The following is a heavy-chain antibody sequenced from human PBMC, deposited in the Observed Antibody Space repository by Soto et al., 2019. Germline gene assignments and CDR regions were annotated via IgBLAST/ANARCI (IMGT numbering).Heavy chain of an antibody. D-gene: IGHD4-4*01. CDR3: ARDGVAVTTGISGY. J-gene: IGHJ4*02. V-gene: IGHV1-18*01. CDR1: GYNFTSYA. Sequence: GASVKVSCKASGYNFTSYAISWVRQAPGQGLEWMGWINTYNGDTKYAQNFQGRVTMTTDTSTNTAYMELRSLRSDDTAVYYCARDGVAVTTGISGYWGQGTLVTVSS. CDR2: INTYNGDT.